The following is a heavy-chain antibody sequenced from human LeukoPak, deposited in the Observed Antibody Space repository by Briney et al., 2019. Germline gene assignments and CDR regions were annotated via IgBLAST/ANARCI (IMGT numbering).Heavy chain of an antibody. CDR1: GGSMTSYY. CDR2: IYYSGST. D-gene: IGHD3-3*01. Sequence: SETLSLTCSVSGGSMTSYYLGWVRQSPREGMEWIGYIYYSGSTAYNPSLKNRVTISVDTSKNQFSLNLTSVTAADTAFYYCARGPTRYYFDYWGQGTVVTVSS. CDR3: ARGPTRYYFDY. V-gene: IGHV4-59*01. J-gene: IGHJ4*02.